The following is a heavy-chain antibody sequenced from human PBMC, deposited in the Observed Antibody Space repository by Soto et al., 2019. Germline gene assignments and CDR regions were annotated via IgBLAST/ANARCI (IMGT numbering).Heavy chain of an antibody. CDR3: TSTGERTVPSLGGFAP. V-gene: IGHV4-39*01. CDR1: GGSISSSSYF. Sequence: QLQLQESGPGLVKPSETLSLTCTVSGGSISSSSYFWGWIRQPPGKGLEWIGSMYYSGGTNYNPSRKSRGTRSGATYNCLFSLKLSPKTAAETAVYYRTSTGERTVPSLGGFAPGGQGTLVTVSS. D-gene: IGHD3-16*01. CDR2: MYYSGGT. J-gene: IGHJ5*02.